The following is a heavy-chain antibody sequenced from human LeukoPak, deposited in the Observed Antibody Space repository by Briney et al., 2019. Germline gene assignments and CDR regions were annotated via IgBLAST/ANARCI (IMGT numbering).Heavy chain of an antibody. V-gene: IGHV4-59*12. CDR2: IYYSGST. J-gene: IGHJ3*02. D-gene: IGHD3-3*01. CDR3: ARTMRSGDDAFDI. CDR1: GGSISSYY. Sequence: SETLSLTCTVSGGSISSYYWNWIRQPPGKGLEWIGYIYYSGSTNYNPSLKSRVTISIDTSKNQFSLKLSSVTAADTAVYYCARTMRSGDDAFDIWGQGTMVTVSS.